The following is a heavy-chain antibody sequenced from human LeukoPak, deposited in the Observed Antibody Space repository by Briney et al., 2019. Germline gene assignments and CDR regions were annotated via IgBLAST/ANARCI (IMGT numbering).Heavy chain of an antibody. CDR2: ITPGDSDT. CDR1: GYSFTNYW. CDR3: ARRASGYSYGYYFDY. D-gene: IGHD5-18*01. V-gene: IGHV5-51*01. Sequence: GESLKISCKGSGYSFTNYWIGWVRQMPGKGLEWMGIITPGDSDTRYRPSFQGQVTISADKSTSTAYLQWSSLKASDTAMYYCARRASGYSYGYYFDYWGQGTLVTVSS. J-gene: IGHJ4*02.